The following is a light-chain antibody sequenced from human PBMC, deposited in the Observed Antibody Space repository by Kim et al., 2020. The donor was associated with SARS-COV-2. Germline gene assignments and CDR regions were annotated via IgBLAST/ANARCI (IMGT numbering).Light chain of an antibody. V-gene: IGLV3-21*04. CDR3: QVWDTSSV. Sequence: SYELTQPPSVSVAPGKTATITCGGDSIGSKSVHWYQQKPGQAPVLVIYYDSDRPSGIPERFSGSNSGNTATLTISRVEAGDEADYYWQVWDTSSVFGTGT. J-gene: IGLJ1*01. CDR2: YDS. CDR1: SIGSKS.